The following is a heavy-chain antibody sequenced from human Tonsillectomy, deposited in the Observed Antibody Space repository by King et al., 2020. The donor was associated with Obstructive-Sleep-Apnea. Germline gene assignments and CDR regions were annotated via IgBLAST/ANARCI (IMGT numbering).Heavy chain of an antibody. V-gene: IGHV3-15*04. J-gene: IGHJ4*02. Sequence: VQLVESGGGLVKPGGSLRLSCAASGFTFSNAWMSWVRQAPGKGLEWVGRIESKTNGGTTDYAAPVKGRFTISRDDSKNTLYLQMNSLKIGDTAIYYCSTEDDWGQGSLVTVSS. CDR1: GFTFSNAW. CDR2: IESKTNGGTT. CDR3: STEDD.